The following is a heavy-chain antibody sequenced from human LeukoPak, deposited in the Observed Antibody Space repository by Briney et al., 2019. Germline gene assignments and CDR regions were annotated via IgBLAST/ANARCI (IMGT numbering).Heavy chain of an antibody. D-gene: IGHD2/OR15-2a*01. CDR3: TGDATYYLRYGYFDY. V-gene: IGHV3-21*01. CDR1: GFTLSSSA. Sequence: GGPLRLSCAASGFTLSSSAMNWVRQAPGKGLEWVSSINNVASHIYYAGSVRGRFTISRDNAKNSVYLQMNSLRAEDTAVYYCTGDATYYLRYGYFDYWGQGTLVTVSS. J-gene: IGHJ4*02. CDR2: INNVASHI.